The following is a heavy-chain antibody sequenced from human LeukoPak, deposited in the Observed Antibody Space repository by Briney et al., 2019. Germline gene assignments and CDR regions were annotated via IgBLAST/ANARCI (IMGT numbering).Heavy chain of an antibody. CDR3: ASPRGYSYGFGY. Sequence: ASVKVSCKASGYTFTGYDINWVRQATGQGLEWMGWMNPNSGNTGYAQKFQGRVTMTRNTSISTAYMELSSLRSEDTAVYYCASPRGYSYGFGYWGQGTLVTVSS. CDR2: MNPNSGNT. V-gene: IGHV1-8*01. CDR1: GYTFTGYD. D-gene: IGHD5-18*01. J-gene: IGHJ4*02.